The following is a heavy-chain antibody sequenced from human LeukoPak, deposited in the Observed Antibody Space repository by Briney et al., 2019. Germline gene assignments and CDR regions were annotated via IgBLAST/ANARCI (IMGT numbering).Heavy chain of an antibody. Sequence: ASVKVSCKASGYTFTDYFMNWVRQATGQGLEWMGWMNPNSGNTGYAQKFQGRVTITRNTSISTAYMELSSLRSEDTAVYYCARGQVGYYYYYMDVWGKGTTVTVSS. D-gene: IGHD3-10*01. J-gene: IGHJ6*03. CDR1: GYTFTDYF. V-gene: IGHV1-8*03. CDR2: MNPNSGNT. CDR3: ARGQVGYYYYYMDV.